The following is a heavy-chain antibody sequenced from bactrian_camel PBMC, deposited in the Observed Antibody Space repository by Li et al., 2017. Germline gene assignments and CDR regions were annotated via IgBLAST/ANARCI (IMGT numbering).Heavy chain of an antibody. V-gene: IGHV3S6*01. CDR1: GLTFSTYG. CDR2: IYTGTLYTAVGRT. CDR3: ASGPDGRLCPHPMSIEALQFYSY. J-gene: IGHJ4*01. Sequence: HVQLVESGGGLVQPGGSLRLSCAASGLTFSTYGMNWVRQAPGKGLEWVSGIYTGTLYTAVGRTYSADSVKGRFTISKDNTKNTLYLQMNSLKPEDTAMYYCASGPDGRLCPHPMSIEALQFYSYLGQGTQVTVS. D-gene: IGHD4*01.